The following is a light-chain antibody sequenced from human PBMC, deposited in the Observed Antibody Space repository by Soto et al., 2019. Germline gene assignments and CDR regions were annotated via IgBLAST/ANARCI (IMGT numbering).Light chain of an antibody. CDR2: SNN. CDR1: SFNIGSSS. Sequence: QSVLTQPPSASGTPGQRVTISCSGSSFNIGSSSVNWYQQLPGAAPKLLIYSNNQRPSGVPDRFSGSKSGTSASLAISGLQSEDEADYYCAAWDDRLTGHVVFGGGTKLTVL. CDR3: AAWDDRLTGHVV. V-gene: IGLV1-44*01. J-gene: IGLJ2*01.